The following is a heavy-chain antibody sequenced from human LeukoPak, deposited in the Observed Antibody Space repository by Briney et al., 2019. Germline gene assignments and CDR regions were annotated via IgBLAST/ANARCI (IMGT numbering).Heavy chain of an antibody. CDR1: GYIFTGYY. V-gene: IGHV1-2*02. CDR3: ARGNAAAGRYYYYMDV. D-gene: IGHD6-13*01. Sequence: ASVKVSCKASGYIFTGYYMHWVRQAPGQGLEWMGWINPNSGGTNYAQKFQGRVTMTRDTSISTAYMELSRLRSDDTAVYYCARGNAAAGRYYYYMDVWGKGTTVTVSS. J-gene: IGHJ6*03. CDR2: INPNSGGT.